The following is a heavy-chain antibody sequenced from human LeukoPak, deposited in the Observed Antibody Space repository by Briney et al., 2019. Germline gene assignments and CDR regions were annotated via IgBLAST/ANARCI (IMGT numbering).Heavy chain of an antibody. J-gene: IGHJ6*03. CDR2: ITDYNDNT. Sequence: EASVKVFCKASGYIYASYGISWVRQPPGQGLEGMGWITDYNDNTKYAQKLQGRVTKNGNTTTSTAYMELRSLRSVDTAVYYCARDSDILTGYWGSNYYYIDVWGTGTTVTISS. CDR1: GYIYASYG. V-gene: IGHV1-18*01. D-gene: IGHD3-9*01. CDR3: ARDSDILTGYWGSNYYYIDV.